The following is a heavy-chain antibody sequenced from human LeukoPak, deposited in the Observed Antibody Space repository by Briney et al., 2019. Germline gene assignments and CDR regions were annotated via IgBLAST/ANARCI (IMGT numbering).Heavy chain of an antibody. CDR1: GGSFSGYY. D-gene: IGHD2-15*01. CDR3: ARGGIVVVVAATSFDI. V-gene: IGHV4-34*01. Sequence: PSETLSLTCAVYGGSFSGYYWSWIRQPPGKGLEWIGEINHSGSTNYNPSLKSRVTISVDTSKNQFSLKLSSVTAADTAVYYCARGGIVVVVAATSFDIWGQGTMVIVSS. CDR2: INHSGST. J-gene: IGHJ3*02.